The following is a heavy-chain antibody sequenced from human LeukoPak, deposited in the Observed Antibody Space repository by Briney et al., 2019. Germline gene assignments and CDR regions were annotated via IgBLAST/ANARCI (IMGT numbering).Heavy chain of an antibody. D-gene: IGHD2-2*01. CDR3: AMIPYCTTATCYYFDY. CDR2: ISAYSGNT. CDR1: GYTFTSYG. Sequence: ASVKVSCKASGYTFTSYGISWVRQAPGQGLEWMGWISAYSGNTNYAQKLQGRVTMTTDTSTSTAYMELRSLRSDDTAVYYCAMIPYCTTATCYYFDYWGQGTLVTVSS. V-gene: IGHV1-18*01. J-gene: IGHJ4*02.